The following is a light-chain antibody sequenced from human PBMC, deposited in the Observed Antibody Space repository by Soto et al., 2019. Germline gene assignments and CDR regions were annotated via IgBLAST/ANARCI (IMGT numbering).Light chain of an antibody. J-gene: IGLJ2*01. CDR2: DVS. Sequence: QSALTKPASVSGCPGQSITISCTGTSSDVGAYNYVSWYQQYPGKAPKVIIYDVSNRPSGVSNRFSGSKSGNTASLTISGLQAEDEADYSCCSYTTSSTVVFGGGTKLTVL. V-gene: IGLV2-14*01. CDR1: SSDVGAYNY. CDR3: CSYTTSSTVV.